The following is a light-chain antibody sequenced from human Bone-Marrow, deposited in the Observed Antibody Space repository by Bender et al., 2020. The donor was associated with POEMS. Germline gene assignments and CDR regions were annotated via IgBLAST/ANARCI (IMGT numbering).Light chain of an antibody. CDR1: TSNLGAGYD. CDR3: QSYDNSLGGWV. V-gene: IGLV1-40*01. CDR2: GYN. Sequence: QSVLTQPPSMSGAPGQMVTISCDGTTSNLGAGYDINWYQHLPGTAPKLLIYGYNNRPSGVPDRFSGSKSGTSASLAITGLQAEDEGDYYCQSYDNSLGGWVFGGGTKLTVL. J-gene: IGLJ3*02.